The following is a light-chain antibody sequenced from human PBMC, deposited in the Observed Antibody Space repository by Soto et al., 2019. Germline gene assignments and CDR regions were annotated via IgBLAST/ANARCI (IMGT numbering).Light chain of an antibody. CDR3: QQTHSLPLS. Sequence: IQMTQSPSSVSASVGDRVTMTCRASQGVGGWLAWYQQKPGKVPKLLIYATSSLHSGVPSRVSGSGSGTDFTLRISSLQPEDFATYYCQQTHSLPLSFGPGTKVDIK. J-gene: IGKJ3*01. CDR1: QGVGGW. V-gene: IGKV1-12*01. CDR2: ATS.